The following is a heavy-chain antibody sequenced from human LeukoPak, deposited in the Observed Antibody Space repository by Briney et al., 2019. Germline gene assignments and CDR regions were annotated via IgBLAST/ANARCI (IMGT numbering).Heavy chain of an antibody. CDR2: ISSSGGTK. D-gene: IGHD4-23*01. J-gene: IGHJ3*02. V-gene: IGHV3-48*03. CDR3: ARDLDYGGNSDAFDI. Sequence: PGGSLRLSCSASGFTFSSYEMNWVRQAPGKGLEWLSYISSSGGTKYYADSVKGRFSISRDNAKNSLYLQMNSLKTEDTAVYYCARDLDYGGNSDAFDIWGQGTMVTVSS. CDR1: GFTFSSYE.